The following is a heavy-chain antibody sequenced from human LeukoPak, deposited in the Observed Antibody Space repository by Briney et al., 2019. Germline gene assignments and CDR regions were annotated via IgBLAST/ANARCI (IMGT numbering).Heavy chain of an antibody. CDR1: GGSFSGYY. J-gene: IGHJ4*02. Sequence: SETLSLTCAVYGGSFSGYYWSWIRQPPGKGLEWIGEINHSGSTNYNPSLKSRVTISVDTSKNQFSLKLSSVTAADTAVYYCATSSAGEQVDYWGQGTLVTVSS. CDR3: ATSSAGEQVDY. V-gene: IGHV4-34*01. CDR2: INHSGST. D-gene: IGHD3-16*01.